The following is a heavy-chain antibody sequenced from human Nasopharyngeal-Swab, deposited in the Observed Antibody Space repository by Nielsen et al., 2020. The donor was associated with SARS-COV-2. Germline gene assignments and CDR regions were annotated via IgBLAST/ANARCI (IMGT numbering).Heavy chain of an antibody. Sequence: PVKVSCKASGYTFANYGVSWVRQAPAQGLEWMGGAIPMFGTTDYVQRFQDGVTVTSDESTSTAYMELSSLRSEEKAMYYCVRGGIHCNSKSCYSHFDYWGQGTLVTVSS. CDR1: GYTFANYG. J-gene: IGHJ4*02. CDR2: AIPMFGTT. V-gene: IGHV1-69*13. CDR3: VRGGIHCNSKSCYSHFDY. D-gene: IGHD2/OR15-2a*01.